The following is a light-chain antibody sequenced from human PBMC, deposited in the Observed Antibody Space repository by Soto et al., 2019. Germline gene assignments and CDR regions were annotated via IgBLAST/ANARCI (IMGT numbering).Light chain of an antibody. CDR1: SSNIGEKD. V-gene: IGLV1-51*01. CDR3: GTWDTSLSGGV. CDR2: GNN. J-gene: IGLJ2*01. Sequence: QSVLTQPPSVSAAPGQKVTISCSGSSSNIGEKDVSWYQQFPGTAPKLLIYGNNKRPSGIPDRFSGSRSGTSATLGSTGLQAGDEADYYCGTWDTSLSGGVFGGGTKLTVL.